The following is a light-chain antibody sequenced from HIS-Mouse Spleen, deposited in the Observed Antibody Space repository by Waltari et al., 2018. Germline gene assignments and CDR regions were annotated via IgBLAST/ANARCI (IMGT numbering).Light chain of an antibody. CDR3: QSYDSSNSWV. V-gene: IGLV6-57*02. Sequence: NFMLTQPHSVSESPGKTVTISCTGSSGSIASNSVQWYQQRPGSAPTTVIYEDNQRPPGVPDRFSGSIDSSSNSASLTISGLKTEDEADYYCQSYDSSNSWVFGGGTKLTVL. J-gene: IGLJ3*02. CDR1: SGSIASNS. CDR2: EDN.